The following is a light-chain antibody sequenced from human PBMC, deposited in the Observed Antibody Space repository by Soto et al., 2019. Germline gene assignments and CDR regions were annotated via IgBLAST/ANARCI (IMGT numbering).Light chain of an antibody. CDR3: QQYGSSPPIT. CDR1: QSVSSN. J-gene: IGKJ5*01. V-gene: IGKV3-20*01. CDR2: GAS. Sequence: ERVMTQSPATLSVSPGERATLSCRASQSVSSNLAWYQQEPGQAPRLLIFGASNRASDIPDRFSGSGSGTDFTLTISRLEPEDFAVYYCQQYGSSPPITFGQGTRLEIK.